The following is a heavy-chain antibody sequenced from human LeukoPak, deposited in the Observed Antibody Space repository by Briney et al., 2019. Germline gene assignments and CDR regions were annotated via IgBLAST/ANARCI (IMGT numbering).Heavy chain of an antibody. V-gene: IGHV3-66*01. Sequence: GGSLRLSCAASGFTVSNNYMSWVRQAPGKGLEWVSVIYSGGSTYYADPVKGRFTISRDNAKNTLYLQMNSLRAGDTAVYYCASTPCGGDCYNHHAYWYFDLWGRGTLVTVSS. CDR1: GFTVSNNY. J-gene: IGHJ2*01. D-gene: IGHD2-21*02. CDR3: ASTPCGGDCYNHHAYWYFDL. CDR2: IYSGGST.